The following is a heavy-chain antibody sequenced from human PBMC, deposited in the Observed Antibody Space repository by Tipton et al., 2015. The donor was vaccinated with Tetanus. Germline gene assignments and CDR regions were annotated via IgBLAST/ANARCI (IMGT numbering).Heavy chain of an antibody. D-gene: IGHD6-13*01. CDR3: ARGGITAAGILDY. J-gene: IGHJ4*02. V-gene: IGHV4-59*01. CDR1: GGSISSYY. Sequence: TLSLTCTVSGGSISSYYWSWIRQPPGKGLEWIGYIYYSGSTNYNPSLKSRATISVDTSKNQFSLNLSPVTAADTAVYYCARGGITAAGILDYWGQGTLVTVSS. CDR2: IYYSGST.